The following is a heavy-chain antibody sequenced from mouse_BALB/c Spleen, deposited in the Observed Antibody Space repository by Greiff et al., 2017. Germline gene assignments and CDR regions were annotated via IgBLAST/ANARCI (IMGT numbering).Heavy chain of an antibody. CDR1: GYSITSDYA. Sequence: VQLQQSGPGLVKPSQSLSLTCTVTGYSITSDYAWNWIRQFPGNKLEWMGYISYSGSTSYNPSLKSRISITRDTSKNQFFLQLNSVTTEDTATYYCARDFDYWGQGTTLTVSS. J-gene: IGHJ2*01. CDR3: ARDFDY. V-gene: IGHV3-2*02. CDR2: ISYSGST.